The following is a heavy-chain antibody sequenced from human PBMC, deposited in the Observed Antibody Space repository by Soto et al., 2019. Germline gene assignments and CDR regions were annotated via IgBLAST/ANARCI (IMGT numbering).Heavy chain of an antibody. V-gene: IGHV3-7*01. CDR3: ARILHTFHI. CDR2: INEDGSEK. Sequence: EVQLVESGGGLAQPGGSLRLSCAASGFSLGDYGMSWVRQAPGKGLEWVANINEDGSEKYYADSVRGRFTISRDNTKNSLWLQMSSLRAEDTAVYYCARILHTFHIRGQGTVVTVSS. J-gene: IGHJ3*02. CDR1: GFSLGDYG.